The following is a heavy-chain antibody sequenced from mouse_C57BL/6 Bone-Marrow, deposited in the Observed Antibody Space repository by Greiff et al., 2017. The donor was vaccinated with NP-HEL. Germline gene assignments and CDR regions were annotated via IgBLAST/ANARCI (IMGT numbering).Heavy chain of an antibody. CDR1: GYTFTDYE. CDR2: LDPETGGT. Sequence: VQLQQSGAELVRPGASVTLSCKASGYTFTDYEMHWVKQTPVPGLEWIGALDPETGGTAYNQKFKGKAILTADKSSSTAYKELRSLTSEDSAVYYCTKIQNYYGSSYAMDYWGQGTSVTVSS. J-gene: IGHJ4*01. CDR3: TKIQNYYGSSYAMDY. V-gene: IGHV1-15*01. D-gene: IGHD1-1*01.